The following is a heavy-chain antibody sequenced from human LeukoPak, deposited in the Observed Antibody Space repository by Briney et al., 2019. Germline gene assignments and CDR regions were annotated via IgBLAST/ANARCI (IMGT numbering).Heavy chain of an antibody. CDR2: IYYSGST. CDR1: GGSISSGDYS. CDR3: ARESRGYSYGY. V-gene: IGHV4-30-4*01. D-gene: IGHD5-18*01. J-gene: IGHJ4*02. Sequence: KPSETLSLTCTVSGGSISSGDYSWSWIRQPPGKGLEWIGYIYYSGSTYYNPSLKSRVTISVDTSKNQFSLKLSSVTAADTAVYYCARESRGYSYGYWGQGTLVTVSS.